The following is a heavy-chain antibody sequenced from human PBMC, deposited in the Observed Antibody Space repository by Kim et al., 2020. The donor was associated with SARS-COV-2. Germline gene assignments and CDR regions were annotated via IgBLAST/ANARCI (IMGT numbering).Heavy chain of an antibody. CDR2: ITISGGVT. Sequence: GGSLRLSCIASGFTFSNYAMNWVRQAPGKGLEWVSSITISGGVTYHADSVKGRFTISRDNSKNTLYLQMNSLRAEDTAIYYCAKPRVLAALYGGDYWAEG. CDR1: GFTFSNYA. J-gene: IGHJ4*02. D-gene: IGHD2-15*01. CDR3: AKPRVLAALYGGDY. V-gene: IGHV3-23*01.